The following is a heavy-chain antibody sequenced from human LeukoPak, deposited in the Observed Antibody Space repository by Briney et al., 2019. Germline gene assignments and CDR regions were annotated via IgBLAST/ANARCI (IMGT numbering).Heavy chain of an antibody. CDR1: GYTFTSYG. J-gene: IGHJ4*02. Sequence: GASVKVSCKASGYTFTSYGISWVRRAPGQGLEWMGWISAYNGNTNYAQKLQGRVTMTTDTSTSTAYMELRSLRSDDTAVYYCARVYYYDSSGFIADYWGQGTLVTVSS. V-gene: IGHV1-18*01. CDR3: ARVYYYDSSGFIADY. CDR2: ISAYNGNT. D-gene: IGHD3-22*01.